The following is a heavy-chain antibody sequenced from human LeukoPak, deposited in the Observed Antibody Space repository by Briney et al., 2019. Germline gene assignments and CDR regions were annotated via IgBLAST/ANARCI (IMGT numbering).Heavy chain of an antibody. Sequence: SQTFSLTCVISGDSVSSNSAAWNWIRQSPSRGLEWLGRTYYRSKWYYHYAVSMKSRITVNPDTSKNQFSLQLNSVTPEDTAVYYCARTRDLGPDYWGQGTLVTVSS. D-gene: IGHD1-26*01. CDR3: ARTRDLGPDY. CDR2: TYYRSKWYY. CDR1: GDSVSSNSAA. V-gene: IGHV6-1*01. J-gene: IGHJ4*02.